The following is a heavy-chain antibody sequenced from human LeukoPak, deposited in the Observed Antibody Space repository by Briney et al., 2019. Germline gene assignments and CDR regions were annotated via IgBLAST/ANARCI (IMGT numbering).Heavy chain of an antibody. V-gene: IGHV3-43*02. D-gene: IGHD5-24*01. CDR3: AKDLTQLYLAFDY. CDR1: GFTFDDYA. J-gene: IGHJ4*02. CDR2: ISGDGSRT. Sequence: GGSLRLSCAASGFTFDDYAMHWVRQAPGKGLEWVSLISGDGSRTYCADSVKGRFTISRDNSRNSLYLQMNSLRTEDTALYYCAKDLTQLYLAFDYWGQGTLVTVSS.